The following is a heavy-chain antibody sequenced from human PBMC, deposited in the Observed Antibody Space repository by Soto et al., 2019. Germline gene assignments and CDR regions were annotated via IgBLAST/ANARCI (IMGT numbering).Heavy chain of an antibody. CDR1: GLRCCQYA. CDR3: AKDAIANDVSWLMDS. CDR2: LLRPGSST. Sequence: RIVACAVWGLRCCQYALNSAHQAPGKELEWVSGLLRPGSSTYYADSVQGRFTISGDTSANTVYLQMDSLRAEETAEYYCAKDAIANDVSWLMDSWGQGTVVTDYS. J-gene: IGHJ5*02. D-gene: IGHD6-13*01. V-gene: IGHV3-23*01.